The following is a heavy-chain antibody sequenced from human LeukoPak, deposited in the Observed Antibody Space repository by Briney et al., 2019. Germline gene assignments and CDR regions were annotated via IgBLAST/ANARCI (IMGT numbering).Heavy chain of an antibody. CDR2: ISSGSTYI. Sequence: GGSLRLSCAPSGFTFSSYSMNWVRQAPGKGLEWVSSISSGSTYIYYADSVKGRFTISRDNAKNSLYLQMNSLRAEDTALYYCARVTSDTVTPTSPRYYYYMDVWGKGTTVTVSS. CDR1: GFTFSSYS. V-gene: IGHV3-21*04. J-gene: IGHJ6*03. D-gene: IGHD4-17*01. CDR3: ARVTSDTVTPTSPRYYYYMDV.